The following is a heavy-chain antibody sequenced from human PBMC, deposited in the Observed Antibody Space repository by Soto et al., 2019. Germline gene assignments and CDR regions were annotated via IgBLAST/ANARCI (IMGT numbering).Heavy chain of an antibody. D-gene: IGHD3-10*01. CDR3: AKDHGSSAKTEPVQLFDP. Sequence: QVQLVESGGGVVQPGRSLRLSCAASGFTFSSYDMHWVRQAPGKGLEWVAVISYDGSNKYYADSVKGRFTISRDNSKNTXFLQLNSLRAEDTAVYYCAKDHGSSAKTEPVQLFDPWGQGTLVTVSS. J-gene: IGHJ5*02. CDR2: ISYDGSNK. CDR1: GFTFSSYD. V-gene: IGHV3-30*18.